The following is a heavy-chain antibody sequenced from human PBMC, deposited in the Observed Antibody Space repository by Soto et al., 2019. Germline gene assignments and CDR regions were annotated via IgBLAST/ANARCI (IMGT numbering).Heavy chain of an antibody. CDR1: GGTISGYY. J-gene: IGHJ4*02. CDR2: IYYTGST. CDR3: ARGSRLVPAAIVGYCFDF. V-gene: IGHV4-59*13. D-gene: IGHD2-2*01. Sequence: SETLSLTCSVSGGTISGYYWSWLRQSPGMGLEWIGYIYYTGSTNYNPSLKSRVTMSVDTSKNHFPLGLSSVTAADTAMYYCARGSRLVPAAIVGYCFDFWGQGTGVTV.